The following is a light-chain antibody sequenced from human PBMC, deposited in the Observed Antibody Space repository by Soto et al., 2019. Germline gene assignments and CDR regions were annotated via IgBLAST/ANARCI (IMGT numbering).Light chain of an antibody. J-gene: IGLJ1*01. CDR1: SSNIDNFNH. Sequence: QTVLTQPDSVTGAHGQSITIPGTPTSSNIDNFNHVSWYQQHPGIAPKLMIYEVIKRPSGVSNRFSGTKSGNTASLTISGLQAEDEDDYYCCSYAGSSVYVFGTGTKVTVL. CDR3: CSYAGSSVYV. CDR2: EVI. V-gene: IGLV2-23*02.